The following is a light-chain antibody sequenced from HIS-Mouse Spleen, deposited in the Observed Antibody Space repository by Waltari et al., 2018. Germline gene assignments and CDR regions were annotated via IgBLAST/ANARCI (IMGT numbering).Light chain of an antibody. Sequence: SYELTQPPSVSVSPGQTARITCSGDALPKKYAYWYQQKSGQAPVLAIYEDSKRTSGIPERFSGSSSGTMATLTISGAQVEDEADYYCYSTDSSGNHRVFGGGTKLTVL. CDR2: EDS. CDR1: ALPKKY. V-gene: IGLV3-10*01. CDR3: YSTDSSGNHRV. J-gene: IGLJ2*01.